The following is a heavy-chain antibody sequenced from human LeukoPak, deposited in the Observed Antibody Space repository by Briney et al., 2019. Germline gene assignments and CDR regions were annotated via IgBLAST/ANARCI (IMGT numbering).Heavy chain of an antibody. V-gene: IGHV5-51*01. Sequence: GESLKISCKGSGYSFTSYWIVWVRQMPGKGLEWMGIIYPGDSDTRYSPSFQGQVTISADKSISTAYLQWSSLKASDTAMYYCASHFWSGVDALDVWGQGAMVTVSS. CDR1: GYSFTSYW. D-gene: IGHD3-3*01. CDR2: IYPGDSDT. CDR3: ASHFWSGVDALDV. J-gene: IGHJ3*01.